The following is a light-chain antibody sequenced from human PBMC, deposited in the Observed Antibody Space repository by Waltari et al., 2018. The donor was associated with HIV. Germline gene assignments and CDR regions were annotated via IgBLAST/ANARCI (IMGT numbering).Light chain of an antibody. V-gene: IGKV3-20*01. J-gene: IGKJ2*01. CDR3: QQYGGSPLYT. Sequence: EIVLTQSPGTLSLSPGERATLSCWASQTVSSNYLAWYQQKPGQAPSLLIYGASSKAADTPDRFSGSGSGTDFTLTISRLEPEDFAVYYCQQYGGSPLYTFGQGTKLEIK. CDR2: GAS. CDR1: QTVSSNY.